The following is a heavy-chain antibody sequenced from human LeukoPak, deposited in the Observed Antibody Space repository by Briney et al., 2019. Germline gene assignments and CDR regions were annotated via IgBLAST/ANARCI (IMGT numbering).Heavy chain of an antibody. CDR3: AREAAAGVYFDY. V-gene: IGHV3-33*01. Sequence: GGSLRLSCVASGFTFSSYGMHWVRQAPGKGLEWVAIIWSDGSNRYYADSVKGRFTISRDNSKNTLYLQMNSLRAEDTAVYYCAREAAAGVYFDYWGQGTLVTVSS. J-gene: IGHJ4*02. CDR1: GFTFSSYG. D-gene: IGHD6-13*01. CDR2: IWSDGSNR.